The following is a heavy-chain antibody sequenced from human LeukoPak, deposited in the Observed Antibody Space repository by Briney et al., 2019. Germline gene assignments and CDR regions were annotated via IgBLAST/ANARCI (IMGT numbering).Heavy chain of an antibody. CDR3: AGSPVTDIIYFDY. D-gene: IGHD2-21*02. V-gene: IGHV4-59*08. CDR1: GVSISSYY. CDR2: MYYSGST. Sequence: SETLSLTCSVSGVSISSYYWSWIRQPPGEGLEWIGYMYYSGSTIYNPSLKSRVSLSVDTSNNQFSLKLRSVTAADTAVYYCAGSPVTDIIYFDYWGQGNLVTVSS. J-gene: IGHJ4*02.